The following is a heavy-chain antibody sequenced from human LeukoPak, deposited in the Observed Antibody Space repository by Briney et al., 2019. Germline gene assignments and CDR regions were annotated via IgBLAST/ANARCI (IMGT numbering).Heavy chain of an antibody. CDR2: IATYNGKT. V-gene: IGHV1-18*01. CDR3: ARVYNSYYYYMDV. D-gene: IGHD1-14*01. J-gene: IGHJ6*03. CDR1: GYTFDIYG. Sequence: ASVKVSCKASGYTFDIYGIAWVRQAPGQGLKWMGWIATYNGKTDYAQNLQGRVTMTTDLSTGTAYMELRSLRSDDTAVYYCARVYNSYYYYMDVWGKGTPVTVSS.